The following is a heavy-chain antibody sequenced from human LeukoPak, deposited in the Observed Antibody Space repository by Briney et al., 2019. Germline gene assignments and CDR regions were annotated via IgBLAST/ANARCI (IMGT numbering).Heavy chain of an antibody. V-gene: IGHV1-46*02. CDR2: INAGGGGT. D-gene: IGHD2-8*02. J-gene: IGHJ4*02. CDR3: ARVVLPSTRGGGFDY. CDR1: GYTFNTYY. Sequence: GASVKVSCKAFGYTFNTYYIHWVRQAPGQGPEWMGIINAGGGGTAYAPKFQGRVTMTRDTSTNTVYMELSSLRSEDTAVYYCARVVLPSTRGGGFDYWGQGTLVTVSS.